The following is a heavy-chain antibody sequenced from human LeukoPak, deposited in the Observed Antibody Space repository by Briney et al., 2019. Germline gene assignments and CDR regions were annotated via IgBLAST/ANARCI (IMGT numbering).Heavy chain of an antibody. CDR1: GFTFSSYW. Sequence: GGSLRLSRAASGFTFSSYWMSWVRQAPGKGLESVANIKQDGSEKYYVDSVKGRFTISRDNAKNSLYLQMNSLRAEDTAVYYCARWPKQQLDNYFDYWGQRTLVTVSS. J-gene: IGHJ4*02. CDR3: ARWPKQQLDNYFDY. V-gene: IGHV3-7*01. CDR2: IKQDGSEK. D-gene: IGHD6-13*01.